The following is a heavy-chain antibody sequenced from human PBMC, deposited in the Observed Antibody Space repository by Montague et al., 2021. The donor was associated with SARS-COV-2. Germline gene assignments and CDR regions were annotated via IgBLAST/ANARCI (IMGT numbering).Heavy chain of an antibody. V-gene: IGHV4-4*02. Sequence: SETLSLTCAVSGGSISSSNWWSWVRQPPGKGLEWIGEIYHSGSTNYDPSLKSRVTISVGKSKNQLSLKLSSVTAADTAVYYCVYRDYYYYYGMDVWGQGTTVTVSS. J-gene: IGHJ6*02. CDR1: GGSISSSNW. CDR2: IYHSGST. D-gene: IGHD5-12*01. CDR3: VYRDYYYYYGMDV.